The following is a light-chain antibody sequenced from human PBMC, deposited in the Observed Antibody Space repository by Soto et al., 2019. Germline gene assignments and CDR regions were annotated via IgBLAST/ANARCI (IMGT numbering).Light chain of an antibody. CDR2: GAS. V-gene: IGKV3-20*01. Sequence: EIVLTQSPGTLSLSPGEGATLSCRASQSVGSNYLAWYQQKPGQAPRLLIYGASSRATGIPDRFSGSGSGTAFTLTIIRLEPEDFAVYYCQQYGGSPWTFGQGTKVEI. CDR1: QSVGSNY. CDR3: QQYGGSPWT. J-gene: IGKJ1*01.